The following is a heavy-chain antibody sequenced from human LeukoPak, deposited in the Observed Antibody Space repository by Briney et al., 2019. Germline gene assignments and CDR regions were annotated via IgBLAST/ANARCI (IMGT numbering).Heavy chain of an antibody. CDR3: ARQNPPGYSSGWLDY. V-gene: IGHV5-51*01. J-gene: IGHJ4*02. CDR2: IYPGDSDT. CDR1: GYSFSSYW. D-gene: IGHD6-19*01. Sequence: GESLRISCKGSGYSFSSYWISWVRQMPGKGLEWMGIIYPGDSDTRYSPSFRGQVTISADKSISTAYLQWSSLKASDTAMYYCARQNPPGYSSGWLDYWGQGTLVTVSS.